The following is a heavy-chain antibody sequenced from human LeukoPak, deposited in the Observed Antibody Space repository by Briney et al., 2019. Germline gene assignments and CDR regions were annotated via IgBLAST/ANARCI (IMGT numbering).Heavy chain of an antibody. Sequence: SETLSLTCTVSGGSISSSSYYWGWIRQPPGKGLEWIGSIYYSGSTYYNPSLKSRVTISVDTSKNQFSLKLSSVTAADTAVYYCARHARTKEYYDILTGYYPPYYFDYWGQGTLVTVSS. CDR3: ARHARTKEYYDILTGYYPPYYFDY. CDR1: GGSISSSSYY. CDR2: IYYSGST. V-gene: IGHV4-39*01. J-gene: IGHJ4*02. D-gene: IGHD3-9*01.